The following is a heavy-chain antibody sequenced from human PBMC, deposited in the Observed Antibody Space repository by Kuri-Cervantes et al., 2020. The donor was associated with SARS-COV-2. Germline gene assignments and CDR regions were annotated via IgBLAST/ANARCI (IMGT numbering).Heavy chain of an antibody. CDR1: GFTFSSYD. D-gene: IGHD2-2*01. J-gene: IGHJ6*02. CDR2: IGTAGDT. V-gene: IGHV3-13*04. Sequence: GESLKISCAASGFTFSSYDMHWVRQATGKGLEWVSAIGTAGDTYYPGSVKGRFTISRDNAKNSLYLQMNSLRAEDTAVYYCAGNGPVPAAPYYGMDVWGHGTTVTVSS. CDR3: AGNGPVPAAPYYGMDV.